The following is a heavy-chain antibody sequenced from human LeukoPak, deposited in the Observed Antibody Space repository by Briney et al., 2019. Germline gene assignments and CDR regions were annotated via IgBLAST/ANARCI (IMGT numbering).Heavy chain of an antibody. V-gene: IGHV3-30*18. Sequence: PGRSLRLSCAASGFTFSSYGMHWVRQAPGKGLEWVAVISYDGTNKYYADSMKGRFTISRDNSKNTLYLQTNSLRAEDTAVYYCAKSANYDYVWGSYRFSAFDIWGQGTMVTVSS. CDR1: GFTFSSYG. D-gene: IGHD3-16*02. CDR3: AKSANYDYVWGSYRFSAFDI. CDR2: ISYDGTNK. J-gene: IGHJ3*02.